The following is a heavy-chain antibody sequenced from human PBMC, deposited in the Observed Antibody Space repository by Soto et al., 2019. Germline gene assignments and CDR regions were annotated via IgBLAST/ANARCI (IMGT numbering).Heavy chain of an antibody. CDR2: IDWDDDK. CDR1: GFSLSTSGMC. J-gene: IGHJ6*02. D-gene: IGHD3-3*01. Sequence: SGPTLVNPTQTLTLTCTFSGFSLSTSGMCVSWIRQPPGKALEWLARIDWDDDKYYSTSLKTRLTISKDTSKNQVVLTVTNMDPVDTATYYCARIQGDFWSGYAHYGMDVWGQGTTVTVSS. V-gene: IGHV2-70*11. CDR3: ARIQGDFWSGYAHYGMDV.